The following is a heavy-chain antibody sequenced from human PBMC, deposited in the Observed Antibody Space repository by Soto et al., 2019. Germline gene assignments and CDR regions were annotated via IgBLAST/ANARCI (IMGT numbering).Heavy chain of an antibody. CDR2: ISGYNGNP. CDR1: GYTFTSYG. J-gene: IGHJ4*02. D-gene: IGHD2-15*01. Sequence: QVQLVQSGAEVKKPGASVKVSCKASGYTFTSYGISWVRQAPGQRRVWLGRISGYNGNPNYAHNLQGRVTRTTDTSTSTAYMELRSLRSDDTAVYYCAREDIQDIVVVVVAPEGLGYWGQGTLVTVSS. V-gene: IGHV1-18*01. CDR3: AREDIQDIVVVVVAPEGLGY.